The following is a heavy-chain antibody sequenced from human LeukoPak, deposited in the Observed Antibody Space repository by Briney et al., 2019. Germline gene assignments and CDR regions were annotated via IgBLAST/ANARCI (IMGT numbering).Heavy chain of an antibody. D-gene: IGHD3-10*01. V-gene: IGHV3-7*01. J-gene: IGHJ5*02. Sequence: GGSLRLSCAASGFTFSSYWMSWVRHAPGKGLEWVANIKQDGSEKYYVDSVKGRFTISRDNSKSTVYLQMSSLRAEETAVYYCSKDLTSDFGGGFDPWGQGTLVTVSS. CDR2: IKQDGSEK. CDR3: SKDLTSDFGGGFDP. CDR1: GFTFSSYW.